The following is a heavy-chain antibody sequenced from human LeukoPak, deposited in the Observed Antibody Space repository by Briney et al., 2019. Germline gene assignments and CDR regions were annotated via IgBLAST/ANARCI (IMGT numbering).Heavy chain of an antibody. J-gene: IGHJ3*02. Sequence: ASVKVSCKASGYTFTSYGISWVRQAPGQGLEWMGWISAYNGNTNYVQKVQGRVIMTRDTSTSTACMDVRSLRSDDTAVYYCARLVCSSSSCWNSAAFDIWGQGTMVTVSS. V-gene: IGHV1-18*01. D-gene: IGHD2-15*01. CDR3: ARLVCSSSSCWNSAAFDI. CDR1: GYTFTSYG. CDR2: ISAYNGNT.